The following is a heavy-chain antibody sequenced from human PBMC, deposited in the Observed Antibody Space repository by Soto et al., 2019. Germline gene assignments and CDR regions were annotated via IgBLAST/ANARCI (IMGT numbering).Heavy chain of an antibody. D-gene: IGHD3-22*01. CDR1: GGSISSYY. CDR3: ASQYYYDSSGSQTFDY. V-gene: IGHV4-59*01. Sequence: PSETLSLTCTVSGGSISSYYWNWIRQPPWKGLEWIGDIYYGGGTNYNPSLKSRVTLSVDTSKNQFSLKLSSVTAADTAVYYCASQYYYDSSGSQTFDYWGQGTQVTVSS. CDR2: IYYGGGT. J-gene: IGHJ4*02.